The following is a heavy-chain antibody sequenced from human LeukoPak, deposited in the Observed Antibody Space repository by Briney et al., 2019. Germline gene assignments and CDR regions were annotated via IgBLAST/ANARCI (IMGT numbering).Heavy chain of an antibody. J-gene: IGHJ4*02. V-gene: IGHV3-30*03. CDR3: ARELAASVRGIFDY. CDR1: GFTFNNYG. D-gene: IGHD3-10*01. Sequence: GGSLRLSCAASGFTFNNYGMNWVRQAPGKGLEWVAVISYDGGNKYYADSVMGRFTISRDNSKNTLYLQMNGLRAEDTAVYYCARELAASVRGIFDYWGQGTLVTVSS. CDR2: ISYDGGNK.